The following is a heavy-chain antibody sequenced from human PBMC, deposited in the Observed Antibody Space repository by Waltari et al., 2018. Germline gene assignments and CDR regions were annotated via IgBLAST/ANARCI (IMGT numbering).Heavy chain of an antibody. CDR2: NNTNRGGT. CDR1: GYTFTGYD. J-gene: IGHJ6*02. D-gene: IGHD1-26*01. CDR3: ARGREMDV. V-gene: IGHV1-2*06. Sequence: QVQLVQSGAEVKKPGASVKVSCKASGYTFTGYDMHWVRQAPGQGLECRGRNNTNRGGTNDAQKFQGRGTMARDTSISTACKELSRLRSDDTAVYYCARGREMDVWGQGTTVTVSS.